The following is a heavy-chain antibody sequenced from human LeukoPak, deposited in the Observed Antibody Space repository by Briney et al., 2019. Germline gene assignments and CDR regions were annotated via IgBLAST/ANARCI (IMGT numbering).Heavy chain of an antibody. CDR1: GYTFTGQY. V-gene: IGHV1-2*02. Sequence: GASVKVSCKASGYTFTGQYMHWVRQAPGQGLEWMGWIDPNSGFTTYAQKFQGRITVSRDTSVGTAYMDLSSLRPDDTAVYYCARYCSSTSCYRVGFDPWGQGTLVTVSS. CDR3: ARYCSSTSCYRVGFDP. J-gene: IGHJ5*02. D-gene: IGHD2-2*01. CDR2: IDPNSGFT.